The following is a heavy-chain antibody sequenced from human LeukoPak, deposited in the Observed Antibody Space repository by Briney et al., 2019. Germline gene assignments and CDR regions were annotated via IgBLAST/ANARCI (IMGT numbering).Heavy chain of an antibody. Sequence: GGSLRLSCAASGFTFSDYYMSWIRQAPGKGLEWVSYIRSSGSTIYYADSVKGRFTISRDNAKNSLYLQMNSLRAEDTAVYYCARDRTVGAFDYWGQGTLVTVSS. CDR3: ARDRTVGAFDY. D-gene: IGHD4-11*01. J-gene: IGHJ4*02. V-gene: IGHV3-11*01. CDR2: IRSSGSTI. CDR1: GFTFSDYY.